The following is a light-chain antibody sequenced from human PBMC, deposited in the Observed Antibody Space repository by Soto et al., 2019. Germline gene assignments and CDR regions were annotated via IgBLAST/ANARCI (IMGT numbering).Light chain of an antibody. CDR2: GVT. V-gene: IGLV2-14*01. CDR1: SSDVGAYYS. Sequence: QSVLTQPASVSGSPGQSITISCTVTSSDVGAYYSVSWYQHHPGKAPKLIIYGVTNRPSGVSNRFSGSKPGNTASLTISGLQAEDEADYHCSSYTSGSSHYVFGTGTKVTVL. CDR3: SSYTSGSSHYV. J-gene: IGLJ1*01.